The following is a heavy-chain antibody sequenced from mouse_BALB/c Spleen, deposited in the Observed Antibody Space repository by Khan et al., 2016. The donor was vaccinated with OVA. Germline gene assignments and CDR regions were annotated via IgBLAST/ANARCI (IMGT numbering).Heavy chain of an antibody. J-gene: IGHJ2*01. CDR3: ATSYYYGYYFDY. D-gene: IGHD1-1*01. CDR1: GFTFSSYG. CDR2: ISGDSSTI. Sequence: EVHLVESGGGLVQPGGSRKLSCAASGFTFSSYGMHWVRQAPEKGLEWVAYISGDSSTIYYADTVKGRFTISRDNPKNTLFLQMTSLMSEDTAMYYGATSYYYGYYFDYWGPGTTLTVSS. V-gene: IGHV5-17*02.